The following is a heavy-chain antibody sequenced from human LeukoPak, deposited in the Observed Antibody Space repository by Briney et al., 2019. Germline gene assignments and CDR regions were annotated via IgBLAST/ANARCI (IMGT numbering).Heavy chain of an antibody. CDR3: ARVYYDFWSGYYREYGHNWFDP. Sequence: SETLSLTCAVYGGSFSGYYWSWIRRPPGKGLEWIGEINHSGSTNYNPSLKSRVTISVDTSKNQFSLKLSSVTTADTAVYYCARVYYDFWSGYYREYGHNWFDPWGQGTLVTVSS. CDR2: INHSGST. J-gene: IGHJ5*02. D-gene: IGHD3-3*01. V-gene: IGHV4-34*01. CDR1: GGSFSGYY.